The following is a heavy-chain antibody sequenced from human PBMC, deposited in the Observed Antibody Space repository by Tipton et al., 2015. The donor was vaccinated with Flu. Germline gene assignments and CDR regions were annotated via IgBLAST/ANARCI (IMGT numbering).Heavy chain of an antibody. J-gene: IGHJ4*02. Sequence: SLRLSCAASGFTFSSYAMHWVRQGPGKGLEWVAVIWYDGSNKYYADSVKGRLTISRDNSKNTLYLQMNSLRAEDTAVYYCARDGGSRDYFDYWGQGTLVTVSS. CDR3: ARDGGSRDYFDY. CDR2: IWYDGSNK. CDR1: GFTFSSYA. D-gene: IGHD1-26*01. V-gene: IGHV3-33*01.